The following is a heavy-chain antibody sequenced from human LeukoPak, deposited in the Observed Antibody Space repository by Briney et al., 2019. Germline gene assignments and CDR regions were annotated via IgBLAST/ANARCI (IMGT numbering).Heavy chain of an antibody. CDR3: AKDRIPENYYDSSGYYYGYFQH. CDR1: GFTFSSYA. J-gene: IGHJ1*01. CDR2: ISGSGGST. D-gene: IGHD3-22*01. Sequence: PGGSLRLSCAASGFTFSSYAMSWVRQAPGKGLEWVSAISGSGGSTYYADSVKGRFTTSRDNSKNTLYLQMNSLRAEDTAVYYCAKDRIPENYYDSSGYYYGYFQHWGQGTLVTVSS. V-gene: IGHV3-23*01.